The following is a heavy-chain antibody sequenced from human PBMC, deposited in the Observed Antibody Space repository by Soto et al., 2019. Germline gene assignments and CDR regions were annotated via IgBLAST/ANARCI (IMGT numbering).Heavy chain of an antibody. CDR3: ARGKAIAAEIYNWFEP. CDR1: GHTFTGYY. J-gene: IGHJ5*02. V-gene: IGHV1-2*02. Sequence: QVQPVQSGAEVKKPGASVKISCKASGHTFTGYYIHWVRQSPGQGLEWMGWINHNSGGTDYGQKFQGRVTMTRDTPISTVNMELTRLSSADTAVYYCARGKAIAAEIYNWFEPWGQGTLVTVSS. CDR2: INHNSGGT. D-gene: IGHD2-15*01.